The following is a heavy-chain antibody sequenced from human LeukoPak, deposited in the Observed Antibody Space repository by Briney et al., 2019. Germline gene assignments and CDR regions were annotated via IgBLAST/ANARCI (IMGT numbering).Heavy chain of an antibody. V-gene: IGHV1-18*01. CDR3: ARQSYGSSYYFDY. CDR1: GYTFTSYG. Sequence: ASVKVSCKASGYTFTSYGISWVRQAPGQGLEWMGWISGYNGNTNNAQKLQGRVTMTTDTSTSTAYMELSSLTSDDTAVYYCARQSYGSSYYFDYWGQGTLVTVSS. D-gene: IGHD6-6*01. CDR2: ISGYNGNT. J-gene: IGHJ4*02.